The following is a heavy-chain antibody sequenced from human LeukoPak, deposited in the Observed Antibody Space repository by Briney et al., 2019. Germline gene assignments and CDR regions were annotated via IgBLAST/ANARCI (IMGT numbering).Heavy chain of an antibody. CDR3: ARLEEDLTLGVAGYWFVP. V-gene: IGHV5-51*01. D-gene: IGHD3-16*01. Sequence: GESLKISCKGSGYSFTTHWIGWVRQMPGKGLEWMGIIYPDDSNTRYRPSFQGQVTLSADKSINTAYLQWSSLRASDTAMYYCARLEEDLTLGVAGYWFVPWGQGTLVTVS. CDR2: IYPDDSNT. J-gene: IGHJ5*02. CDR1: GYSFTTHW.